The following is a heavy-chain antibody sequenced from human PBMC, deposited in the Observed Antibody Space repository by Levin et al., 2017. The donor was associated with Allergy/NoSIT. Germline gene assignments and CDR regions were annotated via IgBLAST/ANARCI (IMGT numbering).Heavy chain of an antibody. V-gene: IGHV3-43*01. CDR2: ITWDGSRT. Sequence: HPGGSLRLSCAASGFKFDDYTIHWVRQPPGKGLEWVSLITWDGSRTLYADSVKGRFTISRDNNKNSLHLQMNSLRSEDSAMYYCVRGSGETTSFDYWGQGSLVTVS. CDR3: VRGSGETTSFDY. J-gene: IGHJ4*02. D-gene: IGHD4-17*01. CDR1: GFKFDDYT.